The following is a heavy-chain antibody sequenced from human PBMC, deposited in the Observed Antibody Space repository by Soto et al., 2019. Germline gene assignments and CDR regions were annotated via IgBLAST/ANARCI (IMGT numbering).Heavy chain of an antibody. CDR3: ARAIEMATIGWFDF. V-gene: IGHV5-51*01. D-gene: IGHD5-12*01. CDR1: GYSFTSYW. Sequence: PGESLKISCKASGYSFTSYWIGWVRQMPGKGLEWMGIIYPGDSDTRYRPSLLGQVTISADKSISTAYLQWSSLKASDTAIYYCARAIEMATIGWFDFWGQGTQVTVSS. J-gene: IGHJ5*01. CDR2: IYPGDSDT.